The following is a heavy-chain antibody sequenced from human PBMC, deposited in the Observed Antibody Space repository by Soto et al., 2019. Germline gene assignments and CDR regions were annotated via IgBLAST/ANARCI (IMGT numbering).Heavy chain of an antibody. CDR1: GGTFSSYA. D-gene: IGHD3-3*01. CDR3: ARKSAIFGVGPIPPYYYGMDV. V-gene: IGHV1-69*13. J-gene: IGHJ6*02. CDR2: IIPIFGTA. Sequence: SVKVSCKASGGTFSSYAISWVRQAPGQGLEWMGGIIPIFGTANYAQKFQGRVTITADESTSTAYMELSSLRSEDTAVYYCARKSAIFGVGPIPPYYYGMDVWGQGTRSPSP.